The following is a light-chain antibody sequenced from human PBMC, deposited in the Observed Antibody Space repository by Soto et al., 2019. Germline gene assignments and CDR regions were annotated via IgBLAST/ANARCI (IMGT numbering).Light chain of an antibody. Sequence: QSVLTQPPSASGTPGQRVTISCSGSSSNIGSTTVNWYQQLPGMAPKLLIYSNNQRPSGVPDRFSGSKSGTSASLAISGLQSEDEADYYCATWDDSLSGRVFGGGTKLTVL. J-gene: IGLJ2*01. CDR1: SSNIGSTT. CDR2: SNN. CDR3: ATWDDSLSGRV. V-gene: IGLV1-44*01.